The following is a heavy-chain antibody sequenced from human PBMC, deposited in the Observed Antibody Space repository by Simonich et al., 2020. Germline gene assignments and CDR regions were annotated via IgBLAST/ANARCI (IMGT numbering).Heavy chain of an antibody. CDR1: GFTFDDYA. CDR3: AKDVAAAGTEYFQH. Sequence: EVQLVESGGGLVQPGRSLRLSCAASGFTFDDYAMHWVRQAPGKGREWVSGNSWNSGSIGYADSVKGRFTISRDNAKNSLCLQMNSLRAEDTALYYCAKDVAAAGTEYFQHWGQGTLVTVSS. D-gene: IGHD6-13*01. V-gene: IGHV3-9*01. J-gene: IGHJ1*01. CDR2: NSWNSGSI.